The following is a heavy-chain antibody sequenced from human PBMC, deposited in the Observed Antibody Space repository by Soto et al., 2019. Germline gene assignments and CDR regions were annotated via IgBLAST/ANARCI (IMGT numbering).Heavy chain of an antibody. J-gene: IGHJ3*02. CDR3: AVPYLYSSSTFDI. CDR1: GFIFSSYW. V-gene: IGHV3-74*01. D-gene: IGHD6-6*01. CDR2: INSGGSST. Sequence: EVQLVESGGGLVQPGGSLRLSCAASGFIFSSYWMHWVRQAPGKGLVWVSRINSGGSSTSYAASVKGRFTISRDNAKNTLYLQMNSLRAEDTAVYYCAVPYLYSSSTFDIWGQGTMVTVSS.